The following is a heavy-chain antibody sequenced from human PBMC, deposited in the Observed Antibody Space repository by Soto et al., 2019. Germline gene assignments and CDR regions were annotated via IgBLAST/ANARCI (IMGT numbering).Heavy chain of an antibody. J-gene: IGHJ6*02. CDR1: GGSISSGDYY. CDR2: IYYSGST. V-gene: IGHV4-30-4*01. Sequence: SGTLALTCTVSGGSISSGDYYWSWIRQPPGKGLEWIGYIYYSGSTYYNPSLKSRVTISVDTSKNQFSLKLSSVTAADTAVYYCARGGELWFGELSDTYCYYGMDVWDQGPTGTVSS. CDR3: ARGGELWFGELSDTYCYYGMDV. D-gene: IGHD3-10*01.